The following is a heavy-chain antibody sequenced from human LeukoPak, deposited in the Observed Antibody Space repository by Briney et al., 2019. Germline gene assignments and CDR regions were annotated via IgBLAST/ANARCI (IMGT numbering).Heavy chain of an antibody. D-gene: IGHD4-23*01. V-gene: IGHV1-69*04. J-gene: IGHJ4*02. CDR2: IIPIFGIA. CDR3: ARDSHGGAPDY. CDR1: GGTFSSYA. Sequence: GASVKVSCKASGGTFSSYAISWVRQAPGQGLEWMGRIIPIFGIASYAQKFQGRVTITADKSTSTAYMELSSLRSEDTAVYYCARDSHGGAPDYWGQGTLVTVSS.